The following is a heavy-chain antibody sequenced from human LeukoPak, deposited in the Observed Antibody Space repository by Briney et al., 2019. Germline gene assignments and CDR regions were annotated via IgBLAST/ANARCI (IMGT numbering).Heavy chain of an antibody. CDR3: ARVPPHYNDSSGYGGYYYYGMDV. J-gene: IGHJ6*02. CDR1: GFTFSSYS. Sequence: GGSLRLSCAASGFTFSSYSMNWVRQAPGKGLEWVSSISSSSSYIYYADSVKGRFTISRDNAKNSLYLQMNSLRAEDTAVYYCARVPPHYNDSSGYGGYYYYGMDVWGQGTTVTVSS. D-gene: IGHD3-22*01. V-gene: IGHV3-21*01. CDR2: ISSSSSYI.